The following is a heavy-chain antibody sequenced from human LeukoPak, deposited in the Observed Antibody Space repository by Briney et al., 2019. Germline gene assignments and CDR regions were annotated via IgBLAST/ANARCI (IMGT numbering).Heavy chain of an antibody. CDR3: ARDSVNYYDSSGYSGGLDY. CDR1: GFTFSSYW. J-gene: IGHJ4*02. CDR2: IKQDGSEK. Sequence: GGSLRLSCAASGFTFSSYWMSWVRQAPGKGLEWVANIKQDGSEKYYVDSVKGRFTISRDNAKNSLYLQMNSLRAEDTAVYYCARDSVNYYDSSGYSGGLDYGGQGTLAPVSS. V-gene: IGHV3-7*03. D-gene: IGHD3-22*01.